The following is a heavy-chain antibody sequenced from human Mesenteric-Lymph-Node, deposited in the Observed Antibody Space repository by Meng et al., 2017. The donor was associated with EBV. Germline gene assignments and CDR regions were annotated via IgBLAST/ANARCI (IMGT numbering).Heavy chain of an antibody. V-gene: IGHV6-1*01. CDR3: ARDGPYGSGSYFDY. D-gene: IGHD3-10*01. CDR2: TYYRSKWYN. CDR1: GDSVSSNNAA. J-gene: IGHJ4*02. Sequence: PLPQSGPGLVKPSQTLSLTCAISGDSVSSNNAAWNWIRQSPSRGLEWLGRTYYRSKWYNDFAVSVKSRITINPDTSKNQLSLQLKSVTPEDTAVYYCARDGPYGSGSYFDYWGQGTLVTVSS.